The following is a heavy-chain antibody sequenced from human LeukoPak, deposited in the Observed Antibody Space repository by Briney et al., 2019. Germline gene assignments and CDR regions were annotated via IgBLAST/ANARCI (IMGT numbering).Heavy chain of an antibody. V-gene: IGHV4-4*02. Sequence: SGTLSLTCAVSGGSISSSNWWSWVRQPPGKGLEWIGEIYHSGGTNYNPSLKSRVTISVDKSKNQFSLKLSSVTAADTAVYYCAREQLGHYYDTSAMGYFFDCWGQGTLVTVSS. D-gene: IGHD3-22*01. CDR2: IYHSGGT. CDR1: GGSISSSNW. J-gene: IGHJ4*02. CDR3: AREQLGHYYDTSAMGYFFDC.